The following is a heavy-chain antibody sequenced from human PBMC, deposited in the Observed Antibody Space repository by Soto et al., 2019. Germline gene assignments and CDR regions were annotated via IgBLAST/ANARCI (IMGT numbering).Heavy chain of an antibody. Sequence: SETLSLTCAVSGGSISSSNWWSWVRQPPGKGLEWIGEIYHSGSTNYNPSLKSRVTISVDKSKNQFSLKLSSVTAADTAVYYCARDFGPAAGGCMDVWGQGTTVTGSS. CDR2: IYHSGST. CDR3: ARDFGPAAGGCMDV. V-gene: IGHV4-4*02. CDR1: GGSISSSNW. J-gene: IGHJ6*02. D-gene: IGHD2-2*01.